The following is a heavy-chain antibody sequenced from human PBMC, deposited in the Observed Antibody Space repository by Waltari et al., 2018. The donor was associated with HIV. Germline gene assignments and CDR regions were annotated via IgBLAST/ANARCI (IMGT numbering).Heavy chain of an antibody. Sequence: EVQLVESGGGLVQPGGSLRLSCAASGFTFSSYSMNWVRQAPGKGLEWVSYISSSISTIYYADSGKGRFTISRDNAKNSLYLQMNSLRAEDTAVYYCARDTPTGTSDYWGQGTLVTVSS. V-gene: IGHV3-48*01. D-gene: IGHD1-1*01. CDR3: ARDTPTGTSDY. J-gene: IGHJ4*02. CDR2: ISSSISTI. CDR1: GFTFSSYS.